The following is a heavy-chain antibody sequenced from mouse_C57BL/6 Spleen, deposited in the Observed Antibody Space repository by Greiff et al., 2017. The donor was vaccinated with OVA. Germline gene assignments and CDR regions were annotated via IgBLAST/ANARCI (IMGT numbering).Heavy chain of an antibody. CDR2: IDPSDSET. CDR1: GYTFTSYW. CDR3: ASYSSYGGSGFCDY. V-gene: IGHV1-52*01. J-gene: IGHJ2*01. Sequence: VQLQQPGAELVRPGSSVKLSCKASGYTFTSYWMHWVKQRPIQGLEWIGNIDPSDSETHYNQKFKDKATLTVDKSSSTAYMQLSSLTSEDSAVYYCASYSSYGGSGFCDYWGQGTTLTVSS. D-gene: IGHD2-5*01.